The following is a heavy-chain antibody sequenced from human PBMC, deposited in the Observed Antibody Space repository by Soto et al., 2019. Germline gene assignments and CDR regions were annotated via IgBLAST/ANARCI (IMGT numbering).Heavy chain of an antibody. Sequence: VQLQQWGAGLLKPSETLSLTCAFYGGTFSGYYCTWIRQSPEKGLECIGEVNHSGTTYYNPSLKARVTISVHTHKNQFFIKMISVPTADAAVYYCARGIGYCSGNNCYSSRRLRFDSLGQGTLVTVSS. V-gene: IGHV4-34*01. CDR3: ARGIGYCSGNNCYSSRRLRFDS. D-gene: IGHD2-2*01. CDR1: GGTFSGYY. J-gene: IGHJ4*02. CDR2: VNHSGTT.